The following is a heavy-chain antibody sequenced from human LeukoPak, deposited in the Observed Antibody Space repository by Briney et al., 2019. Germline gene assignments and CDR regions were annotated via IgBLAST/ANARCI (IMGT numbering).Heavy chain of an antibody. J-gene: IGHJ4*02. D-gene: IGHD3-22*01. Sequence: GESLRLSCAASGFTFSDYYMSWGRQAPGKGLEWVSASRGRGNSTSYADSVKGRFNVSIDNPKNTLTLQMNSRGAEDTAIYFWAVRGYYDSSGYYWHYFDYWGQGTLVTVSS. V-gene: IGHV3-23*01. CDR1: GFTFSDYY. CDR3: AVRGYYDSSGYYWHYFDY. CDR2: SRGRGNST.